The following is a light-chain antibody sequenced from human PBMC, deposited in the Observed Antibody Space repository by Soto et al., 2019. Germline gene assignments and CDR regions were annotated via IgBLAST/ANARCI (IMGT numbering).Light chain of an antibody. CDR2: LNSDGSH. V-gene: IGLV4-69*01. J-gene: IGLJ2*01. CDR1: SGHSNYA. CDR3: QTWGTGIQV. Sequence: QSVLTQSPSASASLGASGKLTCTLSSGHSNYAIAWHQQRPEKGPRYLMKLNSDGSHTKGDGIPDRVSGSSSGAERYLSIASLPSEDEADYYCQTWGTGIQVFGGGTKVTVL.